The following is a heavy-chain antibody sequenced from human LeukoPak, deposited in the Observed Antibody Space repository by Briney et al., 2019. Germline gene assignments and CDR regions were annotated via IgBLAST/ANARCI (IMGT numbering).Heavy chain of an antibody. CDR3: ARHDYYYYGMDV. CDR2: IYYSGST. V-gene: IGHV4-59*08. J-gene: IGHJ6*02. CDR1: GGSISSHY. Sequence: PSETLSLTCSVSGGSISSHYWSWIRQPPGKGLEWIGYIYYSGSTNYNPSLKSRVTISVDTSKNQFSLKLSSVTAADTAVYYCARHDYYYYGMDVWGQGTTVTVSS.